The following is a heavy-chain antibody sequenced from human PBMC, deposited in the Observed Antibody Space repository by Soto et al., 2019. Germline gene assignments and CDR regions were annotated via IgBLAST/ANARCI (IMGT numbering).Heavy chain of an antibody. D-gene: IGHD6-13*01. V-gene: IGHV4-30-4*01. J-gene: IGHJ5*02. Sequence: PSETLSLTCTVSGGSISSGDYYWSWIRQPPGKGLEWIGYIYYSGSTYYNPSLKSRVTISVDTSKNQFSLKLSSVTAADTAVYYCARGIAAARTAWFDPWGQGILVTVSS. CDR1: GGSISSGDYY. CDR3: ARGIAAARTAWFDP. CDR2: IYYSGST.